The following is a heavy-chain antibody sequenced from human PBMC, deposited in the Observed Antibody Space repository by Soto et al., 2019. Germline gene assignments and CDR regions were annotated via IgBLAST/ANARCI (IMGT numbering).Heavy chain of an antibody. J-gene: IGHJ4*02. D-gene: IGHD2-15*01. V-gene: IGHV4-30-4*01. CDR3: ARCASSCSLGF. Sequence: QVELQESGPGLAKPSQTLSLTCTVSGGSISSGDYYWSWIRQPPGKGLAWIGYIYHSGTTYTNPSLMRQVTISEAPSKNHSSLNLSSVTAADTAVYYCARCASSCSLGFWGQGTLVTVSS. CDR2: IYHSGTT. CDR1: GGSISSGDYY.